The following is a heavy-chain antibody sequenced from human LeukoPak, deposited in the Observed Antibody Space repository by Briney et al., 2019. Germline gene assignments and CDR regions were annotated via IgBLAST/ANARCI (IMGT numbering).Heavy chain of an antibody. CDR1: GGSFSGYY. Sequence: KPSETLSLTCAVYGGSFSGYYWSWIGQPPGKGLEWIGEINHSGSTNYNPSLKSRVTISVDTSKNQFSLKLSSVTAADTAVYYCARGPSIVVVPAAFLYDYWGQGTLVTVSS. CDR3: ARGPSIVVVPAAFLYDY. J-gene: IGHJ4*02. V-gene: IGHV4-34*01. D-gene: IGHD2-2*01. CDR2: INHSGST.